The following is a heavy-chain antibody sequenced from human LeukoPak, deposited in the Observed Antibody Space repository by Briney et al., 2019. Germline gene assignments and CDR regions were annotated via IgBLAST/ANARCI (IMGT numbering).Heavy chain of an antibody. V-gene: IGHV4-59*02. CDR1: GGSVSDYY. D-gene: IGHD7-27*01. CDR3: ATRKLGNDY. J-gene: IGHJ4*02. Sequence: SSETLSLTCTVSGGSVSDYYWSWIRQSPGKGLEWIGYIYYTETSYNPSLKSRVTISADTSKNQFSLKLYSVTAADTAVYYCATRKLGNDYWGQGTLVTVSS. CDR2: IYYTET.